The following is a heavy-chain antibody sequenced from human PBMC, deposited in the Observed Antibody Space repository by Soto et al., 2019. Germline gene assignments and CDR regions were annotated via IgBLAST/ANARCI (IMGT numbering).Heavy chain of an antibody. CDR1: GFTFSSYD. V-gene: IGHV3-13*01. CDR3: ARDPSGAAGNDAFDI. CDR2: IGTADDT. Sequence: EVQLVESGGGLVQPGGSLRLSCAASGFTFSSYDMHWVRQATGKGLEWVSAIGTADDTYYPGSVKGRFTISRENAKNSLYLQMNSLRAEDTAVYYCARDPSGAAGNDAFDIWGQGTMVTVSS. D-gene: IGHD6-13*01. J-gene: IGHJ3*02.